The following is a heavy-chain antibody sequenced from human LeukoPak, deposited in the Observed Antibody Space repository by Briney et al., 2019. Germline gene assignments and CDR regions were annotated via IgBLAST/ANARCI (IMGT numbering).Heavy chain of an antibody. CDR1: GFTFGSYS. CDR2: ISGSGDNI. J-gene: IGHJ4*02. V-gene: IGHV3-23*01. Sequence: GGSLRLSCAASGFTFGSYSMNWVRQAPGKGLEWVSAISGSGDNIYYTDSVKGRFTISRDNSKNTLYLQMNSLRAEDTAVYSCAKATAVVNGGAFDYWGQGTLVTVSS. D-gene: IGHD2-15*01. CDR3: AKATAVVNGGAFDY.